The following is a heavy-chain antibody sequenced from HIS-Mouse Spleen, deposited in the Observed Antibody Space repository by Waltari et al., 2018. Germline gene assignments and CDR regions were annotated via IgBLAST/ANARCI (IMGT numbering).Heavy chain of an antibody. J-gene: IGHJ2*01. CDR1: GGSISSSSYY. CDR3: AREIPYSSSWYDWYFDL. V-gene: IGHV4-39*07. D-gene: IGHD6-13*01. Sequence: QLQLQESGPGLVKPSETLSITCTVSGGSISSSSYYWGGICQPPGKGLEWIGSIYYSGSTYYNPSLKSRVTISVDTSKNQFSLKLSSVTAADTAVYYCAREIPYSSSWYDWYFDLWGRGTLVTVSS. CDR2: IYYSGST.